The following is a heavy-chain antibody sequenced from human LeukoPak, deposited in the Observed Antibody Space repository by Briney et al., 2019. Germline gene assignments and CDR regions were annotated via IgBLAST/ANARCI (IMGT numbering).Heavy chain of an antibody. D-gene: IGHD4-17*01. CDR2: ISAYNGNT. CDR3: ARGGLPYGDYAHNFDY. J-gene: IGHJ4*02. Sequence: ASVKVSCKASGGTFSSYAISWVRQAPGQGLEWMGWISAYNGNTNYAQKVQGRVTMTTDTSTSTAYMELRSLRSDDTAVYYCARGGLPYGDYAHNFDYWGQGTLVTVSS. V-gene: IGHV1-18*01. CDR1: GGTFSSYA.